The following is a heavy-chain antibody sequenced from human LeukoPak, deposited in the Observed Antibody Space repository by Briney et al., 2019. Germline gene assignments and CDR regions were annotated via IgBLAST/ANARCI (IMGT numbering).Heavy chain of an antibody. CDR3: ARRLPCGGDCYAFDY. Sequence: GGSLRLSCAASGFTFSSYAMSWVRQAPGKGLEWVSAISGSGGSTYYADSVKGRFTISRDNAKNSLYLQMNSLRAEDTAVYYCARRLPCGGDCYAFDYWGQGTLVTVSS. D-gene: IGHD2-21*02. CDR2: ISGSGGST. J-gene: IGHJ4*02. CDR1: GFTFSSYA. V-gene: IGHV3-23*01.